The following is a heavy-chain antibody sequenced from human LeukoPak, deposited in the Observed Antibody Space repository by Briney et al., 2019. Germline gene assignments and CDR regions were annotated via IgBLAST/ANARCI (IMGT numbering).Heavy chain of an antibody. D-gene: IGHD2-15*01. CDR2: IGSSSSYI. CDR1: GFTFSSYS. V-gene: IGHV3-21*01. Sequence: GGSLRLSCAASGFTFSSYSMNWVRQAPGKGLEWVSSIGSSSSYIYYADSVKGRFTISRDNAKNSLYLQMNSLRAEDTAVYYCARAVYCSGGSCYSGMDVWGQGTSVTVSS. J-gene: IGHJ6*02. CDR3: ARAVYCSGGSCYSGMDV.